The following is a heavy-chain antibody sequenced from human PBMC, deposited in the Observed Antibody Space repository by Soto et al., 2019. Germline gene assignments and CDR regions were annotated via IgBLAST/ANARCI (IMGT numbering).Heavy chain of an antibody. V-gene: IGHV4-34*01. CDR2: INHSGST. CDR1: GGSFSGYY. Sequence: SETLSLTCAVYGGSFSGYYWSWIRQPPGKGLEWIGEINHSGSTNYNPSLKSRVTISVDTSKNQYSLRLSPVKAADTAVYYCARQPRVVAATLHPFDYWGQGTLVTVSS. CDR3: ARQPRVVAATLHPFDY. J-gene: IGHJ4*02. D-gene: IGHD2-15*01.